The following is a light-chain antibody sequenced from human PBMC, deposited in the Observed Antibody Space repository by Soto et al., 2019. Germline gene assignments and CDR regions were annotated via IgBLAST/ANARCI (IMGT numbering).Light chain of an antibody. V-gene: IGKV3-20*01. J-gene: IGKJ2*01. CDR3: QQYGRSPYT. CDR1: QSVSSGY. Sequence: EIVLTQSPGTLSLSPGERATLSCRASQSVSSGYLAWYQQKPGQAPRLLIHDAANRAIGIPDRFSGSGCGTDFTLTISRLEPEDFAVYYCQQYGRSPYTFGQGTKLEIK. CDR2: DAA.